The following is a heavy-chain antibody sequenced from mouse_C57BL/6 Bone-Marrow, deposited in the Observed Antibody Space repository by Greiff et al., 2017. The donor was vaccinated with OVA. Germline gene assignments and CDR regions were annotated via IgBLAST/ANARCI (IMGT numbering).Heavy chain of an antibody. CDR1: GYTFTSYW. CDR2: IHPSDSDT. D-gene: IGHD1-1*01. J-gene: IGHJ1*03. Sequence: VQLQQSGAELVKPGASVKVSCKASGYTFTSYWMHWVKQRPGQGLEWIGRIHPSDSDTNYNQKFKGKATLTVDKSSSTAYMQLSSLTSEDSAVYYCAIQEGYYGSSYWYFDVWGTGTTVTVSS. V-gene: IGHV1-74*01. CDR3: AIQEGYYGSSYWYFDV.